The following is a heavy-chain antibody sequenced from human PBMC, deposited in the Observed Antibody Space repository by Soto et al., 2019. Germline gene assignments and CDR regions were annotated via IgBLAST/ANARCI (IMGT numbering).Heavy chain of an antibody. V-gene: IGHV1-69*13. Sequence: SVKVSCKASGGTFSSYSISWVRQAPGQGLEWMGGIIPIFGTANYAQKFQGRVTITADESTSTAYMELSSLRSEDTAVYYCARDVVGATSYYYYGMDVWGQGTTVTVSS. CDR1: GGTFSSYS. CDR3: ARDVVGATSYYYYGMDV. J-gene: IGHJ6*02. D-gene: IGHD1-26*01. CDR2: IIPIFGTA.